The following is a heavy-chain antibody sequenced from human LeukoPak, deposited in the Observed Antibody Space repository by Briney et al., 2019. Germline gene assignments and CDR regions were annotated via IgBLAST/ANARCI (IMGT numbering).Heavy chain of an antibody. J-gene: IGHJ4*02. V-gene: IGHV4-39*01. CDR1: GGSISSSRHY. D-gene: IGHD2-2*01. CDR3: ARYGVVPAALFDY. Sequence: SETLSLTCTVSGGSISSSRHYWGWIRQPPGKGLEWNGSIYYSGSTYYNPSLKSRVTISVDTSKNQFSLKLSSVTAADTAVYYCARYGVVPAALFDYWGQGTLVTVSS. CDR2: IYYSGST.